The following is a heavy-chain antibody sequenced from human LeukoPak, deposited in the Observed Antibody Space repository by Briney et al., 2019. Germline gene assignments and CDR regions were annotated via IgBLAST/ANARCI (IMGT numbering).Heavy chain of an antibody. D-gene: IGHD3-10*01. CDR2: ISSSGSTI. V-gene: IGHV3-48*03. CDR1: GFTFSSYE. J-gene: IGHJ6*04. Sequence: GGSLRLSCAASGFTFSSYEMNWVRQAPGKGLEWVSYISSSGSTIYYADSVKGRFTISRDNAKNSLYLQMNSLRAEDTAVYYCAKEGFTMVRGGTMDVWGKGTTVTVSS. CDR3: AKEGFTMVRGGTMDV.